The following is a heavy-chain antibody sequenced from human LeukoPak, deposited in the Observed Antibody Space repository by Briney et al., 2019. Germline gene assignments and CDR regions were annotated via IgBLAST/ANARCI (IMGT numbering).Heavy chain of an antibody. CDR2: INHSGST. Sequence: SETLSLTCAVYGGSFSGYYWSWIRQPPGKGLEWIGEINHSGSTNYNPSLKSRVTISVDTSKNQFSLKLSSVTAADTAVYYCASSRLGELRKYYFDYWGQGTLVTVSS. CDR1: GGSFSGYY. D-gene: IGHD3-16*01. J-gene: IGHJ4*02. V-gene: IGHV4-34*01. CDR3: ASSRLGELRKYYFDY.